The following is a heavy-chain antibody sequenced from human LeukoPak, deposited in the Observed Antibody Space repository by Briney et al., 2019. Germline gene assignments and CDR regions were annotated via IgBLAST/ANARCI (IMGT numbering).Heavy chain of an antibody. V-gene: IGHV1-8*01. CDR1: GYTFTSYD. Sequence: ASVKVSCKASGYTFTSYDINWVRQATGQGLEWMGWMNPNSGNTGYAQKFQGRVTMTRNTSISTAYMELSSLRSEDTAVYCCARGERLRYFDWLLRDNWFDPWGQGTLVTVSS. D-gene: IGHD3-9*01. J-gene: IGHJ5*02. CDR3: ARGERLRYFDWLLRDNWFDP. CDR2: MNPNSGNT.